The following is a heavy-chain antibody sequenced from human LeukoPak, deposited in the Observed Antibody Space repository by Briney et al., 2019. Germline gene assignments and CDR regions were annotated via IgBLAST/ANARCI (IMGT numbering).Heavy chain of an antibody. V-gene: IGHV4-38-2*02. Sequence: SETLSLTCTVSGYSISSGYYWGWIRQPPGKGLEWIGSIYHSGSTYYNPSLKSRVTISVDTSKNQFSLKLSSVTAADTAVYYCASEYCSGGSCYRGPIDYWGQGTLVTVSS. CDR2: IYHSGST. CDR1: GYSISSGYY. D-gene: IGHD2-15*01. J-gene: IGHJ4*02. CDR3: ASEYCSGGSCYRGPIDY.